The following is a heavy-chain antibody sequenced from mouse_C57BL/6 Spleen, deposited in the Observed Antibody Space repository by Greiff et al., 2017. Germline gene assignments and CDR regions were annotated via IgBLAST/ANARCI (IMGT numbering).Heavy chain of an antibody. D-gene: IGHD2-2*01. CDR3: AREGHGYAFAY. J-gene: IGHJ3*01. CDR2: IDPSDSET. V-gene: IGHV1-52*01. CDR1: GYTFTSYW. Sequence: VQLQQPGAELVRPGSSVKLSCKASGYTFTSYWMHWVKQRPIQGLEWIGNIDPSDSETHYNQKFKDKATLTVDKSSSTAYMQLSSLTSEDSAVYYCAREGHGYAFAYWGQGTLVTVSA.